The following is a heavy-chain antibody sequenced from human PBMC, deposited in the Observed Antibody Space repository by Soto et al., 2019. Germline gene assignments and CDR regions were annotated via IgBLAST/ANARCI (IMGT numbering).Heavy chain of an antibody. J-gene: IGHJ6*02. CDR1: GGSISSGGFS. CDR3: ARPPPYGDYYYGMDV. D-gene: IGHD4-17*01. V-gene: IGHV4-39*01. Sequence: SETLSLTCAVSGGSISSGGFSWGWIRQPPGKGLEWIGSIYYSGSTYYNPSLKSRVTISVDTSKNQFSLKLSSVTAADTALYYCARPPPYGDYYYGMDVWGQGTTVTVSS. CDR2: IYYSGST.